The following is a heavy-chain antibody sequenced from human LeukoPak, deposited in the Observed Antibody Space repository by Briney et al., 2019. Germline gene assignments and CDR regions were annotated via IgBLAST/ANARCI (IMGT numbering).Heavy chain of an antibody. CDR1: GDSISSSSYY. D-gene: IGHD3-10*01. CDR2: IYYSGGT. CDR3: ARRGSRDWYFDL. V-gene: IGHV4-39*01. Sequence: SETLSLTCTVSGDSISSSSYYWGWIRQPPGKGLEWIGSIYYSGGTYNNPSLKSRVTMSVDTSKNQFSLNLSSVTAADTAVHYCARRGSRDWYFDLWGRGTLVTVSS. J-gene: IGHJ2*01.